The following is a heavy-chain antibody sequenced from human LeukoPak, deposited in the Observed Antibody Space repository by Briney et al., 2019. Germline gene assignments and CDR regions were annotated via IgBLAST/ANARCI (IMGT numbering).Heavy chain of an antibody. J-gene: IGHJ4*02. CDR3: ARLGITGTTLYYFDY. V-gene: IGHV5-51*01. D-gene: IGHD1-20*01. Sequence: GESLKISCKGSGYSFTSYWIGWVRQMPGKGLEWMGIIYPGDSDTRYSPSFQGQVTISADKSISTAYLQWSSLKASDTAMFYCARLGITGTTLYYFDYWGQGTLVTVSS. CDR1: GYSFTSYW. CDR2: IYPGDSDT.